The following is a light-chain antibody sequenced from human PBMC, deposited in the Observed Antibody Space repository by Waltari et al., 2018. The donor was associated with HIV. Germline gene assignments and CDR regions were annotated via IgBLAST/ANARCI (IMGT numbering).Light chain of an antibody. CDR3: SSYTSTSTGV. V-gene: IGLV2-14*01. CDR2: EVS. CDR1: SSDVGGYNS. Sequence: QSALTQPASVSGSPGRSITISCTGTSSDVGGYNSVSWYQQHPGKAPKFMIYEVSNRPSGVSKRFYGSKSGNTASLTISGLQAEDEADYYCSSYTSTSTGVFGTGTKVTVL. J-gene: IGLJ1*01.